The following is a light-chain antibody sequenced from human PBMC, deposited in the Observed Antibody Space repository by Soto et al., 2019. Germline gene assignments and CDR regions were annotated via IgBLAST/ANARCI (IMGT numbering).Light chain of an antibody. CDR1: QSISSN. CDR3: HHYNNWPPWT. Sequence: DIVMTQSPATLPVSPGERATLSCRASQSISSNLAWYQQKPGQAPRLLIYRASTRATGIPARFSGSGSGTDFTLTISSLQSEDFAIYYCHHYNNWPPWTFGQGTKVEIK. J-gene: IGKJ1*01. CDR2: RAS. V-gene: IGKV3-15*01.